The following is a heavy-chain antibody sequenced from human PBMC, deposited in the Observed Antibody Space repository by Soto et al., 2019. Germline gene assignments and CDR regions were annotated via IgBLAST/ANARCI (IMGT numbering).Heavy chain of an antibody. CDR3: ARGQSHTWFDP. V-gene: IGHV4-34*02. CDR2: INDSGSA. J-gene: IGHJ5*02. CDR1: GGSFNIHY. Sequence: QVQLQQWGAGLLQPSETLSLTCAVYGGSFNIHYWSWIRQPPGKGLEWIGEINDSGSANNNPSLKSRVTLSVDTSKNQFSLKLTSVTAADTAIYYCARGQSHTWFDPWGHGTLVTVSS.